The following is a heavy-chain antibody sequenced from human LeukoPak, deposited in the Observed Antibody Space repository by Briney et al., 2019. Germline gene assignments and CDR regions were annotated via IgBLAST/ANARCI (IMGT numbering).Heavy chain of an antibody. Sequence: ASVKVSCKASGGTFSSYAISWVRQAPGQGLEWMGGIIPIFGTANYAQKFQGRVTITADESTSTAYMELSSLRAEDTAVYYCAKGSHYYASGSRLDYWGQGTLVTLSS. D-gene: IGHD3-10*01. J-gene: IGHJ4*02. V-gene: IGHV1-69*01. CDR2: IIPIFGTA. CDR3: AKGSHYYASGSRLDY. CDR1: GGTFSSYA.